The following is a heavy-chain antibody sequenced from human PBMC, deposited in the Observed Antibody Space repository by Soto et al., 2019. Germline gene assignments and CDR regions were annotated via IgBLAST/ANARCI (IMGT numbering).Heavy chain of an antibody. CDR3: ASGHGSGSFGRY. CDR1: GGSISSYY. Sequence: PSETLSLTCTVSGGSISSYYWSWIRQPPGKGLEWIGYIYYSGSTNYNPSLKSRVTISVDTSKNQFSLKLSSVTAADTAVYYCASGHGSGSFGRYWGQGTLVTVSS. V-gene: IGHV4-59*01. J-gene: IGHJ4*02. CDR2: IYYSGST. D-gene: IGHD3-10*01.